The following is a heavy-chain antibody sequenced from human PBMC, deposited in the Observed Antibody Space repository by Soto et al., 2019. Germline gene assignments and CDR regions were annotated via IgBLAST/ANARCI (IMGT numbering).Heavy chain of an antibody. D-gene: IGHD1-1*01. CDR2: VDPSDGST. V-gene: IGHV1-46*01. CDR3: ARDNPRGNVWTEFDY. CDR1: GYTFSSYY. J-gene: IGHJ4*01. Sequence: ASVKVSCKASGYTFSSYYVHWVRQAPGQGLEWMGIVDPSDGSTSYAQRFQGRVTMSSNTSTSTVYMDLSSLRSEDTAVYFCARDNPRGNVWTEFDYWGHGTLVTVSS.